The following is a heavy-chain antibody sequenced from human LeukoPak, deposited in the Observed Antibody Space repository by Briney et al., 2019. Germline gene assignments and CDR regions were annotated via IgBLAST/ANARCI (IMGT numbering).Heavy chain of an antibody. CDR1: GGTFNNPA. V-gene: IGHV1-69*05. J-gene: IGHJ6*03. Sequence: ASVKVSCKASGGTFNNPAISWVRQAPGQGLEWMGWIIPISGAANYAQKFQGRVTLTTDDALTTAYMESRSLRSEDTALYYGAREPYTRVLTDYYCFMDVWGKGTTVTVSS. CDR2: IIPISGAA. D-gene: IGHD6-13*01. CDR3: AREPYTRVLTDYYCFMDV.